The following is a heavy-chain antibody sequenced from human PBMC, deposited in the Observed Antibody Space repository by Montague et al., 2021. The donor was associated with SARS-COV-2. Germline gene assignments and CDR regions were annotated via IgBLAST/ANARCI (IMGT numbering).Heavy chain of an antibody. CDR3: ARGGGYSYGALVY. J-gene: IGHJ4*02. V-gene: IGHV4-34*01. CDR1: GGSFSGYY. CDR2: INHSGST. Sequence: SETLSLTRVVYGGSFSGYYWSWIRQPPGKGLEWIGEINHSGSTNYNPSLKSRVTISVDTSKKQFSLRLNSVTAADTAVYYCARGGGYSYGALVYWGQGTLVTVSS. D-gene: IGHD5-18*01.